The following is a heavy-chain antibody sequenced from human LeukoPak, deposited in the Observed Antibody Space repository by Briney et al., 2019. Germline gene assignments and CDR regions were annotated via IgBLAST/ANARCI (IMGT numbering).Heavy chain of an antibody. V-gene: IGHV3-7*01. CDR2: IKQDGSEK. J-gene: IGHJ4*02. D-gene: IGHD7-27*01. CDR3: ARAESGDY. Sequence: GGSLRLSCAASGFTFSSYAMHWVRQAPGKGLEWVANIKQDGSEKYYVDSVKGRFTISRDNAKNSLYLQMNSLRAEDTAVYYCARAESGDYWGQGTLVTVSS. CDR1: GFTFSSYA.